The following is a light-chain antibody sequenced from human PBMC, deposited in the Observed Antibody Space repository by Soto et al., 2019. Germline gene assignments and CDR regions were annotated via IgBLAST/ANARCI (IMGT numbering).Light chain of an antibody. CDR3: QQYYNWSPNT. J-gene: IGKJ5*01. CDR1: QSVSSN. V-gene: IGKV3-15*01. Sequence: IVITHTLTTVPISLAGRATLSWRASQSVSSNLAWYQQKPGQAPRLLIYGASTRATGIPVRLSGSGSGSEFTLSIRSLQYEDFAVNYCQQYYNWSPNTFGQGTRLEIK. CDR2: GAS.